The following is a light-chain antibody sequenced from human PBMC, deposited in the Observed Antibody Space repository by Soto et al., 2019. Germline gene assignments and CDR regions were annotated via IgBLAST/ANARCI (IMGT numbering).Light chain of an antibody. CDR2: EGN. Sequence: QSALTQPASVSESPGQSITISSTGTSSDVESYKLVSWYQQHPDKAPKLIIYEGNKRPSGVSNRFSGSKSGNTASLTISGLQAEDDADYYCCSYAGSTTFYVFGTGTKVTVL. CDR1: SSDVESYKL. V-gene: IGLV2-23*01. CDR3: CSYAGSTTFYV. J-gene: IGLJ1*01.